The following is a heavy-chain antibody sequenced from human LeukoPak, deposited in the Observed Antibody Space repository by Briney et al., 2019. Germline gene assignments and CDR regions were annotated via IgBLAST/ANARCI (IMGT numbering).Heavy chain of an antibody. V-gene: IGHV4-59*01. J-gene: IGHJ3*02. D-gene: IGHD6-19*01. CDR3: ARMYSSGYDAFDI. CDR1: GGSISSYY. CDR2: IYYSGST. Sequence: PSETLSLTCTVSGGSISSYYWGWIRQPPGKGLEWIGYIYYSGSTNYNPSLKSRVTISVDTSKNQFSLKLSSVTAADTAVYYCARMYSSGYDAFDIWGQGTMVTVSS.